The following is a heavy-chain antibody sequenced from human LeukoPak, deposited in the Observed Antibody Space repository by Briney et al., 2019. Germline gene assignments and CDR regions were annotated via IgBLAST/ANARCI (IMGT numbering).Heavy chain of an antibody. CDR1: GGSISSYY. J-gene: IGHJ5*02. D-gene: IGHD3-9*01. CDR3: ARAFYDILTGYYPHCWFDP. V-gene: IGHV4-59*01. Sequence: SETLSLTCTVSGGSISSYYWSWVRQPPGKGLEWIVLVYYTGSTNYSPSLKSRVTISVDTSKNQFSLKLRSVTAADTAVYYSARAFYDILTGYYPHCWFDPWGQGTLVTVSS. CDR2: VYYTGST.